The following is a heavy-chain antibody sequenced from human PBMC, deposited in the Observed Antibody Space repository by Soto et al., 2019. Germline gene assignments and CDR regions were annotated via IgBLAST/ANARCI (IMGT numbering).Heavy chain of an antibody. D-gene: IGHD6-19*01. CDR3: AKDPYSGASFMRAVDY. CDR1: GFTLSNYA. CDR2: IGSGGDST. J-gene: IGHJ4*02. Sequence: EVQLLESGGGLGQPGGSLRLSCAASGFTLSNYAMTWVRQAPGKGLEWVSTIGSGGDSTYYADAVKGRFTISRDNSKNTLYLQMNSLRGEDTAVYYCAKDPYSGASFMRAVDYWGQGTLVTVSS. V-gene: IGHV3-23*01.